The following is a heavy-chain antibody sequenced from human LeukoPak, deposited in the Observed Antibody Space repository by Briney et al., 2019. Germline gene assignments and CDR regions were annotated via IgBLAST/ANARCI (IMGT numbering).Heavy chain of an antibody. CDR1: GGTFSSYA. CDR3: AKDQSMITFGGVILGAFDI. J-gene: IGHJ3*02. CDR2: IIPILGIA. Sequence: GASVKVSCKASGGTFSSYAISWVRQAPGQGLEWMGRIIPILGIANYAQKFQGRVTITADKSTSTAYMELSSLRAEDTAVYYCAKDQSMITFGGVILGAFDIWGQGTMVTVSS. V-gene: IGHV1-69*04. D-gene: IGHD3-16*01.